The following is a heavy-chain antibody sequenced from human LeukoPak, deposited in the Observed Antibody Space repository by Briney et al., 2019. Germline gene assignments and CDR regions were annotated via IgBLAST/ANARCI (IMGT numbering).Heavy chain of an antibody. CDR2: ISSSSIYI. CDR1: GFTFSGYS. J-gene: IGHJ4*02. CDR3: AKDQCSTSSWLACRFFDY. Sequence: GGSLRFSCAASGFTFSGYSMNWVRQAPGKGVECVSSISSSSIYIYYADSVKGRFTISRDNAKSSLCLQMNSLRVEDTAIYYCAKDQCSTSSWLACRFFDYWGQGSLVTVSS. D-gene: IGHD2-2*01. V-gene: IGHV3-21*01.